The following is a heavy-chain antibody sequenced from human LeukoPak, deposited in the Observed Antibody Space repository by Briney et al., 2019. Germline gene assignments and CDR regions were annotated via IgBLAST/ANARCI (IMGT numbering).Heavy chain of an antibody. CDR1: GFTFSSYA. CDR3: ARGTTMVRGVISESWFDP. Sequence: GSLRLSCAASGFTFSSYAMSWVRQPPGKGLEWIGEINHSGSTNYNPSLKSRVTISVDTSKNQFSLKLSSVTAADTAVYYCARGTTMVRGVISESWFDPWGQGTLVTVSS. J-gene: IGHJ5*02. CDR2: INHSGST. D-gene: IGHD3-10*01. V-gene: IGHV4-34*01.